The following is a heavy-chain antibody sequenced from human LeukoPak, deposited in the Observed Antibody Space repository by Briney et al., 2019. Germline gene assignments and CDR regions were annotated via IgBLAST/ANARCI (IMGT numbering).Heavy chain of an antibody. J-gene: IGHJ3*02. CDR2: ISYDGSNK. D-gene: IGHD1-26*01. CDR3: AKTSIVGALGAFDI. Sequence: PGRSLRLSCAASGFTFSSYAMHWVRQAPGKGLEWVAVISYDGSNKYYADSVKGRFTISRDNSKNTLYLQMNSLRAEDTAVYYCAKTSIVGALGAFDIWGQGTMVTVSS. CDR1: GFTFSSYA. V-gene: IGHV3-30*18.